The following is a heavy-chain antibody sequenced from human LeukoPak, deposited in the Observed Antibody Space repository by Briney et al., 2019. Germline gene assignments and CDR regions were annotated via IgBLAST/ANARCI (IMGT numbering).Heavy chain of an antibody. V-gene: IGHV4-34*01. J-gene: IGHJ4*02. CDR2: INHSGST. CDR3: AREKSAYYDILTGYYRTDYFDY. D-gene: IGHD3-9*01. Sequence: SETLSLTCAVYGGSFSGYYWSWIRQPPGKGLEWIGEINHSGSTNYNPSLKSRVTIPVDTSKNQFSLKLSSVTAADTAVYYCAREKSAYYDILTGYYRTDYFDYWGQGTLVTVSS. CDR1: GGSFSGYY.